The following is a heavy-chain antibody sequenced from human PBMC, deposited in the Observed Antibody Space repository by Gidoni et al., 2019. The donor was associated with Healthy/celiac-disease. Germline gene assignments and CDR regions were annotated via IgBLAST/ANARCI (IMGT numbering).Heavy chain of an antibody. J-gene: IGHJ4*02. Sequence: QVQLVESGGGVVQPGRSLRLSCAAPGFTFSSYGMHWGRQAPGKGLEWVAVISYDGSNKYYADSVKGRFTISRDNSKNTLYLQMNSLRAEDTAVYYCARGGRGYDILTDYFDYWGQGTLVTVSS. CDR2: ISYDGSNK. CDR1: GFTFSSYG. V-gene: IGHV3-30*03. CDR3: ARGGRGYDILTDYFDY. D-gene: IGHD3-9*01.